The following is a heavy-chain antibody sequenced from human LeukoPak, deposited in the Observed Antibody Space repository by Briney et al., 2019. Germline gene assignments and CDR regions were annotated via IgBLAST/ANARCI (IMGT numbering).Heavy chain of an antibody. Sequence: GGSLRLSCAASGFTFSSYAMSWVRQAPGKGLEWVSTITGSGGDTYYTDSVKGRFTISRDNSKNTLYLQMNSLRAEDTAVYFCEPPANGGFDYWGQGTLVTVSS. J-gene: IGHJ4*02. V-gene: IGHV3-23*01. CDR1: GFTFSSYA. CDR3: EPPANGGFDY. D-gene: IGHD2-8*01. CDR2: ITGSGGDT.